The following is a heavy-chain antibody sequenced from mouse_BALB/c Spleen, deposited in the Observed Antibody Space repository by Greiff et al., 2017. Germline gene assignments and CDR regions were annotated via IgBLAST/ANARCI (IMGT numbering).Heavy chain of an antibody. V-gene: IGHV1-9*01. CDR2: ILPGSGST. J-gene: IGHJ1*01. Sequence: VQLQQSGAELMKPGASVKISCKATGYTFSSYWIEWVKQRPGHGLEWIGEILPGSGSTNYNEKFKGKAPFTADTSSNPAYMQLSSLTSEDSAVYYCARRTSTGTDWYFDVWGAGTTVTVSS. CDR1: GYTFSSYW. CDR3: ARRTSTGTDWYFDV. D-gene: IGHD4-1*02.